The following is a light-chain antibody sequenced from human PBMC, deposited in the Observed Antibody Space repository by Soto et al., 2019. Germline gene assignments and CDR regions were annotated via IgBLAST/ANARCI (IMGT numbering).Light chain of an antibody. J-gene: IGKJ2*01. V-gene: IGKV3-20*01. CDR2: GAS. CDR3: QQYDTSPRMYT. Sequence: EIVLTQSPGTLSLSPGERATLSCRASQSVSGRYLAWYQQKPGQAPRLLIYGASSRATGIPDRFSGSESGTDFTLTISRLEPEDFAVDYCQQYDTSPRMYTFGQGTKLESK. CDR1: QSVSGRY.